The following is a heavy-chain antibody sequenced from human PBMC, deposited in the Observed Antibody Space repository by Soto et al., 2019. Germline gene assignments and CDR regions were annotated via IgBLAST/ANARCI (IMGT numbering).Heavy chain of an antibody. CDR1: TYMFSNYG. Sequence: GASVKVSCKTSTYMFSNYGVSWVRQAPGQGLEWMGWISAYNGNTNYAQKFKGRVTLTTDTPTSTAYMELRSLRSDDTAVYYCARDTYYYQSGSYDNAGMDVWGQGTTVIVSS. J-gene: IGHJ6*02. D-gene: IGHD3-10*01. CDR3: ARDTYYYQSGSYDNAGMDV. V-gene: IGHV1-18*01. CDR2: ISAYNGNT.